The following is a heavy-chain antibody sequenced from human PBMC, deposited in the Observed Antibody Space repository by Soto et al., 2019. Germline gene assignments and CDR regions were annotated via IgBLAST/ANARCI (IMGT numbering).Heavy chain of an antibody. Sequence: PSETLSLTCTVSGDSVRSRNYYWSWIRQAPGTGLEWIGYVYDSVNYDSGRTNYNPSLKSRVTISLDTSNNQFSLKLSSVTAADTAVYYCARVGISSSDAFDIWGQGTTVTVSS. J-gene: IGHJ3*02. V-gene: IGHV4-61*01. CDR1: GDSVRSRNYY. CDR2: VYDSVNYDSGRT. D-gene: IGHD6-6*01. CDR3: ARVGISSSDAFDI.